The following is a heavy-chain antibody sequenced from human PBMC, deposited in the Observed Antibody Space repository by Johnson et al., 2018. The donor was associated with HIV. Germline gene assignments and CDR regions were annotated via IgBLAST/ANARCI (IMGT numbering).Heavy chain of an antibody. Sequence: VQLVESGGGLVQPGGSLRLSCAASGFSVSSNYMTWVRQAPGKGLEWVSVICSGGNTWYADSVTCGFTISRDNSRDTVHLQMNSLRTEETAVYYCECRCREIVAAGILGAFDIWGQGTMVTVSS. J-gene: IGHJ3*02. CDR1: GFSVSSNY. CDR2: ICSGGNT. D-gene: IGHD6-13*01. V-gene: IGHV3-66*02. CDR3: ECRCREIVAAGILGAFDI.